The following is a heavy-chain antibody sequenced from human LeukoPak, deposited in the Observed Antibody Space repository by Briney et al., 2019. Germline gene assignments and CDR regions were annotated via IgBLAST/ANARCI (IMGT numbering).Heavy chain of an antibody. CDR1: GGSISSYY. Sequence: SETLSLTCTVSGGSISSYYWSWIRQPPGKGLEWIGYIYYSGSANCNPSLKSRVTISVDTSKNQFSLKLSSVTAADTAVYYCARGGLWFGESFDYWGQGTLVTVSS. D-gene: IGHD3-10*01. V-gene: IGHV4-59*01. CDR2: IYYSGSA. J-gene: IGHJ4*02. CDR3: ARGGLWFGESFDY.